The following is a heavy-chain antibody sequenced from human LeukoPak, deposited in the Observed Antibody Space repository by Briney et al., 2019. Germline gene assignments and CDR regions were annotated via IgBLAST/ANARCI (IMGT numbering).Heavy chain of an antibody. V-gene: IGHV4-59*01. CDR1: GGSITNYY. D-gene: IGHD5-24*01. CDR2: IYYSGSSGST. Sequence: SETLSLTCTVSGGSITNYYWNWIRQPPGKGLEWIGYIYYSGSSGSTNYNPSLRSRVTTSADTSKNQFSLKMTSVTAADTAVYYCAGGGDGYQTRFDYWGQGTLLTVSS. J-gene: IGHJ4*02. CDR3: AGGGDGYQTRFDY.